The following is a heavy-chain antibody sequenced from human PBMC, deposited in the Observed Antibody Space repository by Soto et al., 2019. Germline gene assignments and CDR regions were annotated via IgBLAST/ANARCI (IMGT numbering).Heavy chain of an antibody. Sequence: SETLSLTCAVSGYSISSGYYWGWIRQPPGKGLEWIGSIYHSGSTYYNPSLKSRVTISVDTSKNQFSLKLSSVTAADTAVYYCARGGYSGYDYYHYYYGMDVWGQGTTVTVSS. CDR2: IYHSGST. CDR3: ARGGYSGYDYYHYYYGMDV. CDR1: GYSISSGYY. V-gene: IGHV4-38-2*01. J-gene: IGHJ6*02. D-gene: IGHD5-12*01.